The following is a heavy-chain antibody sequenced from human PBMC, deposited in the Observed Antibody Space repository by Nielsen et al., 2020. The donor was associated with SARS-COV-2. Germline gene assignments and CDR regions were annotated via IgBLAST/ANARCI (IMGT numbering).Heavy chain of an antibody. Sequence: WIRQPPGKGLVWVSRINSDGSSTSYVDSVKGRFTISRDNAKNTLYLQMNSLRAEDTAVYYCTTFRYYDYVWGSYIECDYWGQGTLVTVSS. V-gene: IGHV3-74*01. CDR3: TTFRYYDYVWGSYIECDY. CDR2: INSDGSST. D-gene: IGHD3-16*01. J-gene: IGHJ4*02.